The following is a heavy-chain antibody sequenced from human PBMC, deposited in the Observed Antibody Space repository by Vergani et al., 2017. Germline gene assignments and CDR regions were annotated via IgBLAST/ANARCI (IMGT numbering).Heavy chain of an antibody. V-gene: IGHV3-23*01. CDR3: AKANPRKSGYDYLYYYHAMDV. CDR1: GFTFNHYA. J-gene: IGHJ6*02. D-gene: IGHD5-12*01. CDR2: ISGSGGST. Sequence: EVQLLESGGDLVQPGGSLRLSCAASGFTFNHYAMNWVRQAPGKGLELVSGISGSGGSTYYAGSVKGRFTISRDSSKNTLYLQMNSLSAGDTAVYYCAKANPRKSGYDYLYYYHAMDVWGQGTTVTVSS.